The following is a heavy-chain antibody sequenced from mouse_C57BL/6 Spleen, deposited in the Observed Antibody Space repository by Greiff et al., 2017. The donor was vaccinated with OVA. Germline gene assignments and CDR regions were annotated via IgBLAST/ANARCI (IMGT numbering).Heavy chain of an antibody. D-gene: IGHD1-1*01. CDR3: ARGDYGSSPDY. V-gene: IGHV1-82*01. J-gene: IGHJ2*01. CDR2: IYPGDGDT. Sequence: QVQLQQSGPELVKPGASVKISCKASGYAFSSSWMNWVKQRPGKGLEWIGRIYPGDGDTNYNGKFKGKATLTADKSSRTAYMQLSSLTSEDSAVYFCARGDYGSSPDYWGQGTTLTVSS. CDR1: GYAFSSSW.